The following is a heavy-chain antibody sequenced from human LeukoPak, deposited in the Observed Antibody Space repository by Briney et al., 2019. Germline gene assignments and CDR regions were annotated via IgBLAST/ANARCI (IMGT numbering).Heavy chain of an antibody. J-gene: IGHJ4*02. CDR1: GYTFTGYY. Sequence: APVRASCKASGYTFTGYYMPWVRQAPGHRLEWMGWINTNSGGTNYAQKFQGRVTMTRDTSISTAYMQLSRLRSDDTAVYYCAREDYSGSPFDYWGQGTLVTVSS. CDR2: INTNSGGT. V-gene: IGHV1-2*02. CDR3: AREDYSGSPFDY. D-gene: IGHD1-26*01.